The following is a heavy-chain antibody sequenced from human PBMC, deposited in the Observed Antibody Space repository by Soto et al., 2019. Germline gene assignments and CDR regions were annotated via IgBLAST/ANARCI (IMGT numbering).Heavy chain of an antibody. D-gene: IGHD1-26*01. Sequence: XXTLSLPFTVSGGSITSSSYYWGLIRQPPGKGLEWIGSIYYSGSTYYNPSLKSRVTISVDTSKNQFSLKLSSVTAEDTAVYYCATQEVGGSYVYTFDPWGQGTLVTVSS. CDR3: ATQEVGGSYVYTFDP. CDR2: IYYSGST. J-gene: IGHJ5*02. V-gene: IGHV4-39*01. CDR1: GGSITSSSYY.